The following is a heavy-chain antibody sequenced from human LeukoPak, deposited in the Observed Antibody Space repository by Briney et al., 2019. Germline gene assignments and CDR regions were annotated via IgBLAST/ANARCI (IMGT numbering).Heavy chain of an antibody. Sequence: GGSLRLSCAAPGFTFSTYNMHWVRQAPGKGLEWVAVISYDGSNKYYADSVKGRFTISRDDSKNTLYLEMNSLNAEDTAVYYCAKDRAGSWAIDYWGQGTLVTVSS. CDR2: ISYDGSNK. J-gene: IGHJ4*02. CDR3: AKDRAGSWAIDY. CDR1: GFTFSTYN. V-gene: IGHV3-30*18. D-gene: IGHD6-13*01.